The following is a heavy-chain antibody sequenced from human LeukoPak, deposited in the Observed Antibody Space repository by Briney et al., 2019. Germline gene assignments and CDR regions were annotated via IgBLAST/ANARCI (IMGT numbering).Heavy chain of an antibody. CDR2: IRWNSGSI. D-gene: IGHD3-10*01. CDR1: GFTFDDYA. Sequence: GGSLRLSCAASGFTFDDYAMHWVRQAPGKGLEWVSGIRWNSGSIGYADSVKGRFTISRDNAKNSLYLQMNSLRAEDTALYYRAKDMGITMVRVVIGCDYWGEGTLVTVSS. J-gene: IGHJ4*02. V-gene: IGHV3-9*01. CDR3: AKDMGITMVRVVIGCDY.